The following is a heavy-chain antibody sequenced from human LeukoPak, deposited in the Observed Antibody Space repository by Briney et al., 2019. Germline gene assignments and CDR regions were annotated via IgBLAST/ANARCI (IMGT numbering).Heavy chain of an antibody. J-gene: IGHJ6*02. Sequence: SQTLSLTCAISGDSVSSNSAAWNWIRQSPSRGLEWLGRTYYRSKWYNDYAVSVKSRITINPDTSKNQFSLQLNSVTPEDTAVYYCAREALLKQQLVRVDYYYYGMDVWGQGTTVTVSS. CDR2: TYYRSKWYN. CDR3: AREALLKQQLVRVDYYYYGMDV. V-gene: IGHV6-1*01. D-gene: IGHD6-13*01. CDR1: GDSVSSNSAA.